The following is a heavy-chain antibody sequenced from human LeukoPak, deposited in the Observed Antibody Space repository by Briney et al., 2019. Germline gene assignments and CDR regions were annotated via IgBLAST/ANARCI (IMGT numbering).Heavy chain of an antibody. CDR3: ARGDAGSFSGYDY. V-gene: IGHV1-46*01. CDR1: GYTFTNYY. Sequence: ASVKVSCKASGYTFTNYYMHWVRQAPGQGPEWMGVINPSSASTTYAQKFQDRVTMTRDTSTSTVYMEVSSLRSEDTAMYYCARGDAGSFSGYDYWGQGTLVTVSS. J-gene: IGHJ4*02. D-gene: IGHD1-26*01. CDR2: INPSSAST.